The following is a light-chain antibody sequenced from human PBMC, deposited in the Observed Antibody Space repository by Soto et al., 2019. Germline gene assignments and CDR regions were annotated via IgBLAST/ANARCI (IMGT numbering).Light chain of an antibody. J-gene: IGLJ2*01. V-gene: IGLV1-40*01. CDR2: DNN. Sequence: QSVLTQPPSVSGAPGQTVTISCTGSSSNIGAGYDVHWYQQLPGTAPKLLIYDNNNRPSGVPDRFSGSKSGTSASLAITGLQAEDEADYYCQAYDSSLSGVVFGGGTKLTVL. CDR3: QAYDSSLSGVV. CDR1: SSNIGAGYD.